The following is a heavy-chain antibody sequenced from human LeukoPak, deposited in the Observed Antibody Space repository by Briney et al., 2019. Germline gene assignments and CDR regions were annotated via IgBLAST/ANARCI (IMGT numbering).Heavy chain of an antibody. Sequence: PSETLSLTCAVYGGSFSDYDWSWIRQPPGKGLEWIGEINQSGSTNCDPSLKSRVSMSIDTSKSQFSLNLRSVTAADTAVYYCARYVPVRTGTTRASFVYWGQGTLVTVSS. D-gene: IGHD1-1*01. V-gene: IGHV4-34*01. CDR1: GGSFSDYD. J-gene: IGHJ4*02. CDR3: ARYVPVRTGTTRASFVY. CDR2: INQSGST.